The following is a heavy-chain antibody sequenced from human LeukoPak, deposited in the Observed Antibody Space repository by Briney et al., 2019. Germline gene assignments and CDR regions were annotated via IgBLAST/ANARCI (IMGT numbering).Heavy chain of an antibody. CDR1: GYSISSAYY. CDR2: MYHSGST. V-gene: IGHV4-38-2*02. CDR3: ARGFRGDNFDY. J-gene: IGHJ4*02. Sequence: PSETLSLTCSVSGYSISSAYYWGWIRQPPGKGLEWIVTMYHSGSTNYNPSLKRRVTISVDTSKNQFSLNLSSVTAADTAVYFCARGFRGDNFDYWGQGTLVTVSS. D-gene: IGHD7-27*01.